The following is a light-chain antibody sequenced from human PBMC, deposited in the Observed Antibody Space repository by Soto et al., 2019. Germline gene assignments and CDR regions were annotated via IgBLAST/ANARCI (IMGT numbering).Light chain of an antibody. V-gene: IGLV2-14*01. Sequence: QSALTQPASVSGSPGQSITISCTGTSSDIGGYNYVSWYQQHSGKAPKVMIYEVSNRPSGVSNRFSGSKSGNTASLTISGLQAEDEADYYCSSYTSRNNPYVLGTATKLTVL. J-gene: IGLJ1*01. CDR2: EVS. CDR3: SSYTSRNNPYV. CDR1: SSDIGGYNY.